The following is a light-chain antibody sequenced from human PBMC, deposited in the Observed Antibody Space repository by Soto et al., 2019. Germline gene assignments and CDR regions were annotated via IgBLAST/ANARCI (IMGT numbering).Light chain of an antibody. V-gene: IGLV2-23*01. J-gene: IGLJ1*01. CDR1: SSDVGSYNL. CDR2: GGS. CDR3: CSYAGSYV. Sequence: QSALTQPASVSGSPGRSITIPCTGTSSDVGSYNLVSWYQQHPGKAPKLMIYGGSKRPSGVSNRFSGSKSGNTASLTISGLQAEDEADYYCCSYAGSYVFGTGTKVTVL.